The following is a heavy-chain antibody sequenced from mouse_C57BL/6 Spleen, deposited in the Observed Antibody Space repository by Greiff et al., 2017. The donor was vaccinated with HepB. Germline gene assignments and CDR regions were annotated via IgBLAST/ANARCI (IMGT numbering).Heavy chain of an antibody. Sequence: EVQLQQSGPELVKPGASVKIPCKASGYTFTDYNMDWVKQSHGKSLEWIGDINPNNGGTIYNQKFKGKATLTVDKSSSTAYMELRSLTSEDTAVYYCARGDPTWYGSSPYYAMDYWGQGTSVTVSS. CDR3: ARGDPTWYGSSPYYAMDY. CDR2: INPNNGGT. V-gene: IGHV1-18*01. D-gene: IGHD1-1*01. J-gene: IGHJ4*01. CDR1: GYTFTDYN.